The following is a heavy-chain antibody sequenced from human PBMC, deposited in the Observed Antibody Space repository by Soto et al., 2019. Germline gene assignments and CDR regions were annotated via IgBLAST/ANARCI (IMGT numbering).Heavy chain of an antibody. CDR1: GGSISSGGDY. CDR2: IYSSGST. Sequence: QVQLHESGPGLVKPSQTLSLTCTVSGGSISSGGDYWSWIRQHPGKGLEWIGYIYSSGSTYYNPSLKSRLTISVDTSKNQFSLKLSSVTAADTAVYYCARDSTTTYYYGMDVWGQGTTVTVSS. D-gene: IGHD1-1*01. CDR3: ARDSTTTYYYGMDV. J-gene: IGHJ6*02. V-gene: IGHV4-31*03.